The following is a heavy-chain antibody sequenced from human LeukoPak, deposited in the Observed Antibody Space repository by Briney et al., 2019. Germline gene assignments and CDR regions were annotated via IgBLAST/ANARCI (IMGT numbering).Heavy chain of an antibody. CDR3: ARDLRYYYGSSGYLDY. J-gene: IGHJ4*02. V-gene: IGHV1-69*06. Sequence: ASVKVSCKASGGTFSSYAISWVRQAPGQGLEWMGGIIPIFGTANYAQKFQGRVTITADKSTSTAYMELSSLRAEDTAVYYCARDLRYYYGSSGYLDYWGQGTLVTVSS. CDR1: GGTFSSYA. D-gene: IGHD3-22*01. CDR2: IIPIFGTA.